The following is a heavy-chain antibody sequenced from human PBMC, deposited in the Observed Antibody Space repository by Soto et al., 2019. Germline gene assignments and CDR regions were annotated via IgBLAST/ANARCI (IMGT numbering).Heavy chain of an antibody. Sequence: KASETLSLTCTVSGDSIISYYWNWIRQPAGKGLEWIGLIYSTGTTKYNPSLKSRVTMSVDTSKNQFSLRLSSVTAADTAVYYCARALAYHDFWNGHSMFDYWGQGTLVTVSS. V-gene: IGHV4-4*07. D-gene: IGHD3-3*01. CDR2: IYSTGTT. CDR3: ARALAYHDFWNGHSMFDY. CDR1: GDSIISYY. J-gene: IGHJ4*02.